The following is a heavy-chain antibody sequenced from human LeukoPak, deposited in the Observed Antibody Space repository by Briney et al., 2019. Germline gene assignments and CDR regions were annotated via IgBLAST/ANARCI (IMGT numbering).Heavy chain of an antibody. Sequence: GGSLRLSCAASGFTFSTYWMSWVRQAPGKGLEWVANIKEDGSEKNYADSVKGRFTISRDNSKNTLYLQMNSLRAEDTAVYYCARDPHDILTGYLDYWGQGTLVTVSS. CDR2: IKEDGSEK. CDR3: ARDPHDILTGYLDY. CDR1: GFTFSTYW. J-gene: IGHJ4*02. V-gene: IGHV3-7*01. D-gene: IGHD3-9*01.